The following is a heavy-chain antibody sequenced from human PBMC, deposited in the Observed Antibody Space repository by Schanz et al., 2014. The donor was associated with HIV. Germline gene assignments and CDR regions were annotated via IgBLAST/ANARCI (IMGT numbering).Heavy chain of an antibody. J-gene: IGHJ4*02. CDR1: GFSFDNYG. CDR3: AKGWRGYSISSWVDY. CDR2: ISYDGRNK. V-gene: IGHV3-30*18. Sequence: QVQLAESGGGVVRPGRSLKLSCAASGFSFDNYGMHWVRQAPGKGLEWVAVISYDGRNKYFADSVRGRITISRDNSKNTLYLQMNSLRADDTAVYYCAKGWRGYSISSWVDYWGQGSLVTVSS. D-gene: IGHD6-6*01.